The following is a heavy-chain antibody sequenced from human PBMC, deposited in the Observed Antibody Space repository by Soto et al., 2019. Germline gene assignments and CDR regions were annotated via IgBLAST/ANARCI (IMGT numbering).Heavy chain of an antibody. CDR2: IKSKNDGGTT. CDR3: TTESRPHYLFLSGYYRKYNWLDP. J-gene: IGHJ5*02. D-gene: IGHD3-9*01. V-gene: IGHV3-15*07. Sequence: GGSLRLSCAASGFTLSNALMNWVRQAPGKGLEWVGRIKSKNDGGTTDYAAPVKGRFTISRDDSKKTLYLQMNSLKTEGTAVYYCTTESRPHYLFLSGYYRKYNWLDPWPPGTLVALSS. CDR1: GFTLSNAL.